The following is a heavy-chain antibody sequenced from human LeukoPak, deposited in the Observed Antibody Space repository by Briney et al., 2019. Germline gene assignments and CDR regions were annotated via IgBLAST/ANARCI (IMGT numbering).Heavy chain of an antibody. CDR3: AHRGAKRYGSGSNWFDP. D-gene: IGHD3-10*01. V-gene: IGHV2-5*02. CDR1: GFSLSTSGVG. Sequence: SGPTLVNPTQTLTLTCTFSGFSLSTSGVGVGWIRQPPGKALEWLALIYWDDDKRYSPSLKNRLTITRDTSKNQVVLTMTNMDPVDTATYYCAHRGAKRYGSGSNWFDPWGQGTLVTVSS. CDR2: IYWDDDK. J-gene: IGHJ5*02.